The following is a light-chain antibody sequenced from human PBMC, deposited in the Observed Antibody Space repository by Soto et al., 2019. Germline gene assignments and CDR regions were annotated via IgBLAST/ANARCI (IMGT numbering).Light chain of an antibody. CDR3: SSYTRSSTLYVV. Sequence: ALTQPASVSGSPGQSITISCTGTSSDVGGYNYVSWYQQHPGKAPKLMIYDVSNRPSGVSNRFSGSKSGNTASLTISGLQAEDEADYYCSSYTRSSTLYVVFGGGTKLTVL. J-gene: IGLJ2*01. V-gene: IGLV2-14*01. CDR2: DVS. CDR1: SSDVGGYNY.